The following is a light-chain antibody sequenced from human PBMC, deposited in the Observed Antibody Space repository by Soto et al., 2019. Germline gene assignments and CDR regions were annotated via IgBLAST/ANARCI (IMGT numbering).Light chain of an antibody. Sequence: QSALTQPPSVSGSPGQSVTISCTGTSSDVGSYNRVSWYQQTPGTAPKLMIYEVSNRPSGRPVRFSGSKSGNTASLTISGLQAEDEADYYCSSYTTSSTYVFGTGTKVTVL. CDR1: SSDVGSYNR. J-gene: IGLJ1*01. V-gene: IGLV2-18*02. CDR3: SSYTTSSTYV. CDR2: EVS.